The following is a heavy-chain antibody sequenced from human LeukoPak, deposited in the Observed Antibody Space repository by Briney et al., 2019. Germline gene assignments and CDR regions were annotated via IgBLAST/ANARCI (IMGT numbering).Heavy chain of an antibody. CDR2: IIPIFGTA. Sequence: SVKVSCKASGGTFISYAISWVRQAPGQGLEWMGGIIPIFGTANYAQKFQGRVTITADESTSTAYMELSSLRSEDTAVYYCAREIGPNSHYYYYGMDVWGQGTTVTVSS. V-gene: IGHV1-69*13. J-gene: IGHJ6*02. D-gene: IGHD2-21*01. CDR1: GGTFISYA. CDR3: AREIGPNSHYYYYGMDV.